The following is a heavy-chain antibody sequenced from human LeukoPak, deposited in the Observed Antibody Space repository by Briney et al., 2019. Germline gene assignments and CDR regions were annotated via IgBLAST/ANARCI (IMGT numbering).Heavy chain of an antibody. CDR1: GYTFSNYW. J-gene: IGHJ4*02. Sequence: GESLKISCKGSGYTFSNYWIAWLRQMPGKGLEWMGIIYPADSDSRYSPSFQGQVTISVDRSINTAYLQWSSLKASDTAMYYCAIRSYYDTRGYYYFDYWGQGTLVTVSA. V-gene: IGHV5-51*01. D-gene: IGHD3-22*01. CDR2: IYPADSDS. CDR3: AIRSYYDTRGYYYFDY.